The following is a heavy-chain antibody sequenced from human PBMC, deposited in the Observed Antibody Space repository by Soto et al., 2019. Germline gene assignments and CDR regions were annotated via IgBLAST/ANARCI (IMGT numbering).Heavy chain of an antibody. Sequence: SVKVSCKASGGTFSSYAISWVRQAPGQGLEWMGGIIPIFGTANYAQKFQGRVTITADVSTSTAYMELSSLRSEDTAVYYCASREYDSSGYYSGYDAFDIWGQGTMVTVSS. CDR2: IIPIFGTA. V-gene: IGHV1-69*13. J-gene: IGHJ3*02. D-gene: IGHD3-22*01. CDR3: ASREYDSSGYYSGYDAFDI. CDR1: GGTFSSYA.